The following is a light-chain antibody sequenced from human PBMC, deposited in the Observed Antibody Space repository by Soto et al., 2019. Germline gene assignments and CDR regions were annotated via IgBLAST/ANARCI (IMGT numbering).Light chain of an antibody. CDR1: QSISNS. CDR3: QQNKNWPPRT. Sequence: EIVMTQSPASLSVSPGETATLSCRASQSISNSLAWYQQKPGQAPSLLIYGASTRATGIPARFSGSGSGTELTLTISSLQSEDSVLHHSQQNKNWPPRTLGQGTKLQIK. J-gene: IGKJ2*01. CDR2: GAS. V-gene: IGKV3-15*01.